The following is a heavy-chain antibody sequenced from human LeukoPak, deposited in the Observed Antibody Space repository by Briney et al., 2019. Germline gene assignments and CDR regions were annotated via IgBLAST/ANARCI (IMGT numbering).Heavy chain of an antibody. CDR3: ASAPGGKYSS. J-gene: IGHJ5*02. D-gene: IGHD5-12*01. CDR1: GGSISSGSYY. V-gene: IGHV4-61*02. Sequence: SQTLSLTCTVSGGSISSGSYYWSWIRQPAGQGLEWIGRIYTSGSTNYHPSLKSRVTISVDTSKNQFSLKLSSVTAADTAVYYCASAPGGKYSSWGQGTLVTVSS. CDR2: IYTSGST.